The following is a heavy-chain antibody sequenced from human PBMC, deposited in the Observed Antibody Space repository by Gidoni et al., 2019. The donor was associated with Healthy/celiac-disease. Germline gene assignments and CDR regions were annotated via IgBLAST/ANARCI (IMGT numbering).Heavy chain of an antibody. J-gene: IGHJ6*02. Sequence: EVQLLESGGGLVTPGGSLRLSCAACGFPFSSYPMNWVRQAPGKGLECVSAISSSSSYIYYADSVKGRFTIARDNAKNSLYLQMNSLRAEDTAVYYCARSDYDFWSGYFRYYYVMDVWGQGTTVTVSS. CDR2: ISSSSSYI. CDR3: ARSDYDFWSGYFRYYYVMDV. CDR1: GFPFSSYP. D-gene: IGHD3-3*01. V-gene: IGHV3-21*01.